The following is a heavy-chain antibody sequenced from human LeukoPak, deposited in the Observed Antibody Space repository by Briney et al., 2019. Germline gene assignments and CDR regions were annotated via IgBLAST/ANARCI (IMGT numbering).Heavy chain of an antibody. CDR1: GFTFSSYW. V-gene: IGHV3-74*01. CDR3: ARAAYCGDNCHYYFDY. J-gene: IGHJ4*02. D-gene: IGHD2-21*02. CDR2: INSDGSRT. Sequence: GGSLRLSCAASGFTFSSYWMHWVRQAPGKGLVWVSRINSDGSRTNYADSVKGRFTVSRDNAKNTLYLQMNSLRAEDTAVYYCARAAYCGDNCHYYFDYRGQGTLVTVSS.